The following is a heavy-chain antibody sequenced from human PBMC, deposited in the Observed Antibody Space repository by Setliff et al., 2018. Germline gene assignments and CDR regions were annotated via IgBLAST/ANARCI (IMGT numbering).Heavy chain of an antibody. D-gene: IGHD3-9*01. V-gene: IGHV1-24*01. CDR3: ATESLLRYFDLVGNPYAFDI. Sequence: ASVKVSCKVFGYTLTELSMHWVRQAPGKGLEWMGGFDPEDGETIYAQKFQGRVTMTEDTSTDTAYMELSSLRSEDTAVYYCATESLLRYFDLVGNPYAFDIWGQGTMVTVSS. CDR1: GYTLTELS. CDR2: FDPEDGET. J-gene: IGHJ3*02.